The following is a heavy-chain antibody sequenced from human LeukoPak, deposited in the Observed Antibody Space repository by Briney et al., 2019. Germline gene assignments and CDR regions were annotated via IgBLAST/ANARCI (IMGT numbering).Heavy chain of an antibody. Sequence: QSGGSLRLSCVASGFTFSTYWMSWVRLVPGKGLEWVANINEDGSEEYYVDSVKGRFTTSRGTAKSSLYLQMNNLRADDTAVYYCARAGGQGTVDYWGQGTLLIVSS. CDR3: ARAGGQGTVDY. V-gene: IGHV3-7*04. CDR1: GFTFSTYW. J-gene: IGHJ4*02. CDR2: INEDGSEE.